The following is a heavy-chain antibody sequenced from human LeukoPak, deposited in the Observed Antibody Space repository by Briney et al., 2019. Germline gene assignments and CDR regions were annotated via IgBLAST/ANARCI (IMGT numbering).Heavy chain of an antibody. CDR2: IYSSGGT. CDR3: ARHVYGKGMYV. D-gene: IGHD4-17*01. CDR1: GDSLSGYY. Sequence: SEPLSLTCTVSGDSLSGYYWGWIRQPPGKGLECLGYIYSSGGTAYNPSLKSRLTISIDTSKNQFSLTLTSVTAADTAIYYCARHVYGKGMYVWGKGTTVTVSS. J-gene: IGHJ6*04. V-gene: IGHV4-59*08.